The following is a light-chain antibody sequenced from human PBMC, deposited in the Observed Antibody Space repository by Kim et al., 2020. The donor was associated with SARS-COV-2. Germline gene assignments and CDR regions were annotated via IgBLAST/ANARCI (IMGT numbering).Light chain of an antibody. CDR2: DVS. CDR3: SSYTSSSTYYV. V-gene: IGLV2-14*01. J-gene: IGLJ1*01. Sequence: QSALTQPASVSGSPGQSITISCTGTSSDIGGYKYVSWYQQHPGKAPKLMIYDVSKRPSGVANRFSGSKSGNTASLTISGLQAGDEAEYYCSSYTSSSTYYVFGTGTKV. CDR1: SSDIGGYKY.